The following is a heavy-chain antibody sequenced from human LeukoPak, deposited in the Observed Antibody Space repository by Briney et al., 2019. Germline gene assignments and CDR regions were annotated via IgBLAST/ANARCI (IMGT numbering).Heavy chain of an antibody. CDR3: ARADIVVVPAAIMAGFFDY. CDR2: ISSSGSTI. J-gene: IGHJ4*02. V-gene: IGHV3-11*04. CDR1: GFTFSDYY. D-gene: IGHD2-2*02. Sequence: GGSLRLSCAASGFTFSDYYMSWIRQAPGKGLEWVSYISSSGSTIYYADSVKGRFTISRDNAKNSPYLQMNSLRAEDTAVYYCARADIVVVPAAIMAGFFDYWGQGTLVTVSS.